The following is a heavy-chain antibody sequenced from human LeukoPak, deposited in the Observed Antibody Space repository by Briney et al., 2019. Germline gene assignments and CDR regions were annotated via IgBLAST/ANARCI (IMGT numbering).Heavy chain of an antibody. CDR3: ARLTYYYDNSGHYYWFDP. CDR1: GGSISSYY. CDR2: IYYSGST. J-gene: IGHJ5*02. V-gene: IGHV4-59*01. Sequence: PSETLSLTCTVSGGSISSYYWSWIRQPPGKGLEWIGYIYYSGSTNYNPSLKSRVTISVDTSKNQFSLKLSSVTAADTAVYYCARLTYYYDNSGHYYWFDPWGQGTLVTVSS. D-gene: IGHD3-22*01.